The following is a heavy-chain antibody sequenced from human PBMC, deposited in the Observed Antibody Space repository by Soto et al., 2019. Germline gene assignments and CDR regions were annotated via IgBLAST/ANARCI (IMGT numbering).Heavy chain of an antibody. CDR1: GGSISSSSYY. Sequence: LSLTCTVSGGSISSSSYYWGWIRQPPGKGLEWIGSIYYSGSTYYNPSLKSRVTISVDTSKNQFSLKLSSVTAADTAVYYCASYRPYSGYDWNWFDPWGQGTLVTVSS. J-gene: IGHJ5*02. D-gene: IGHD5-12*01. CDR3: ASYRPYSGYDWNWFDP. V-gene: IGHV4-39*01. CDR2: IYYSGST.